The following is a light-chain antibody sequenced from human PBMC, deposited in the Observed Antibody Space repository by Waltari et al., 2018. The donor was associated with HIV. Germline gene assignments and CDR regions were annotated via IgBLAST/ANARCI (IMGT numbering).Light chain of an antibody. CDR2: LNSDGSH. V-gene: IGLV4-69*01. CDR1: SGPSSYA. CDR3: QTWGTGLRV. J-gene: IGLJ3*02. Sequence: QLVLTQPPSASASLGASVTLPCTLGSGPSSYAIARHQQQPDKGPRYLMKLNSDGSHSKGDGIPDRFSGSSSGAERYLTISSLQSEDEADYYCQTWGTGLRVFGGGTKLTVL.